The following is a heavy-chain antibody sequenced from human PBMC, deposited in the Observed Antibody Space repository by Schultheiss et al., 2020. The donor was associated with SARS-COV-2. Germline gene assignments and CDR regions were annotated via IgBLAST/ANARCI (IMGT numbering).Heavy chain of an antibody. CDR3: AGMSGLERFYYYYYGMDV. D-gene: IGHD3-3*01. V-gene: IGHV4-4*07. CDR1: GGSISSYY. Sequence: SQTLSLTCTVSGGSISSYYWSWIRQPAGKGLEWIGRIYTSGSTYYNPSLKSRVTISVDTSKNQFSLKLSSVTAADTAVYYCAGMSGLERFYYYYYGMDVWGQGTTVTVSS. J-gene: IGHJ6*02. CDR2: IYTSGST.